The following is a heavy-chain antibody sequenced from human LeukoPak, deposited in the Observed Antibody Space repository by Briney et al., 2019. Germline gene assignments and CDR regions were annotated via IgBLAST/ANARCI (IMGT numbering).Heavy chain of an antibody. D-gene: IGHD3-22*01. CDR1: GGSISSYY. Sequence: SETLSLTCTVSGGSISSYYCSWIRHPPGKGLEWIWYIYTSGSTNYNPSLKSRVTISVDTSKNQFSLKLSSVTAADTAVYYCARGTFDSSGYYLFDYWGQGTLVTVSS. CDR2: IYTSGST. J-gene: IGHJ4*02. CDR3: ARGTFDSSGYYLFDY. V-gene: IGHV4-4*09.